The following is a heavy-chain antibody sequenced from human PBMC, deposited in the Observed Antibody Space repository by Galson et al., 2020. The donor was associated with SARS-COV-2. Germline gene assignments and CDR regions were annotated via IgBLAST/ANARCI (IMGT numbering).Heavy chain of an antibody. J-gene: IGHJ4*02. V-gene: IGHV3-30*04. CDR3: ARDERLRLGGLSFSGFDY. CDR1: GFTISSYA. D-gene: IGHD3-16*02. CDR2: ISYDGSNK. Sequence: GGSLRLSCAASGFTISSYAMHWVRQAPGKGLEWVAVISYDGSNKYYADSVKGRFTISRDNSKNTLYLQMNSLRAEDTAVYYCARDERLRLGGLSFSGFDYWGQGTLVTVSS.